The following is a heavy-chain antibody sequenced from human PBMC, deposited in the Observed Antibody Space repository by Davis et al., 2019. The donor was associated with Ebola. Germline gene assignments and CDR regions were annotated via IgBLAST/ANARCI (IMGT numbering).Heavy chain of an antibody. CDR1: GGSISSGCYS. V-gene: IGHV4-30-2*01. Sequence: SETLSLTCAVSGGSISSGCYSWSWIRQPPGKGLEWIGYIYHSGRTYYNPSLKSRVTISVDTSKNQFSLKLSSVTAADTAVYYCARARYYDFWSGYYFRGYYFDYWGQGTLVTVSS. J-gene: IGHJ4*02. CDR2: IYHSGRT. CDR3: ARARYYDFWSGYYFRGYYFDY. D-gene: IGHD3-3*01.